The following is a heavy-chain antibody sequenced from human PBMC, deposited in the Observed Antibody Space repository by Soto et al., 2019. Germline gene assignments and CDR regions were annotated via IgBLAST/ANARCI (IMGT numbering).Heavy chain of an antibody. CDR3: ARSLPGFDP. CDR1: GYTFTSYT. CDR2: ISANNGNT. Sequence: QVRLVHSETEVKKPGASVNVSCKASGYTFTSYTISWVRQAPGQGLEWMGWISANNGNTEFAQKFQDRLTRIADTTTSTAYLELRNLRPDDTAVYYCARSLPGFDPWGQGTLVAVSS. J-gene: IGHJ5*02. V-gene: IGHV1-18*01.